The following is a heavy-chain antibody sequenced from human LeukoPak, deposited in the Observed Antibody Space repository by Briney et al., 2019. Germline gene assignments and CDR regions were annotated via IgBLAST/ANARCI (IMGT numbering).Heavy chain of an antibody. CDR1: GYTFTSYG. CDR3: ARGPSLRVVVPAAMGYYFDY. J-gene: IGHJ4*02. Sequence: ASVKVSCKASGYTFTSYGISWVRQAPGQGLEWMGWISAYNGNTNYAQKLQGRVTMTRNTSISTAYMELSSLRSEDTAVYYCARGPSLRVVVPAAMGYYFDYWGQGTLVTVSS. D-gene: IGHD2-2*01. V-gene: IGHV1-18*01. CDR2: ISAYNGNT.